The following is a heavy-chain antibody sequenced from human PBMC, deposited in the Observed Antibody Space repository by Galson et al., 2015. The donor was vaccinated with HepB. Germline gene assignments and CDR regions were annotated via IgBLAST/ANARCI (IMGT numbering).Heavy chain of an antibody. CDR1: GYTFPAYY. CDR2: INPNSGGT. D-gene: IGHD3-22*01. Sequence: SVKVSCKASGYTFPAYYIHWVRQAPGQGLEWMGRINPNSGGTKYLQRFQGRVTMTRDTSISTAYMGLSRLRSDDTAVYFCARGGDSSHYDLDYWGKGTLVTVSS. V-gene: IGHV1-2*06. J-gene: IGHJ4*02. CDR3: ARGGDSSHYDLDY.